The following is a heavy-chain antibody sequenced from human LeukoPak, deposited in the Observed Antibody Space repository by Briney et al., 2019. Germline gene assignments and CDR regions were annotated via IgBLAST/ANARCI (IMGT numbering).Heavy chain of an antibody. J-gene: IGHJ3*02. CDR1: GGSISSSSYY. CDR2: IYYSGST. Sequence: PSETLSLTCTVSGGSISSSSYYWGWIRQPPGKGLEWIGSIYYSGSTYYNPSLKSRVTISVDTSKNQFSLKLSSVTAADTAVYYCARGHLRDAFDTWGQGTMVTVSS. V-gene: IGHV4-39*01. CDR3: ARGHLRDAFDT.